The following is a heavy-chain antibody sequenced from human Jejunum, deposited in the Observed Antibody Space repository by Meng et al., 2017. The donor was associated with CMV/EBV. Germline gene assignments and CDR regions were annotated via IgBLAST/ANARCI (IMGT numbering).Heavy chain of an antibody. CDR2: IHHSGSA. CDR3: ASFDHIPRRNYFDY. Sequence: EAAPGWVERSPTLSLTCTVSGGSMSSGNDYWSWSRQPPGKGLEGIGYIHHSGSAYYNPSLKSRVSISVDTSKNQFSLNLNSMTAADTAVYYCASFDHIPRRNYFDYWGQGTLVTVSS. CDR1: GGSMSSGNDY. J-gene: IGHJ4*02. V-gene: IGHV4-30-4*01. D-gene: IGHD2-21*01.